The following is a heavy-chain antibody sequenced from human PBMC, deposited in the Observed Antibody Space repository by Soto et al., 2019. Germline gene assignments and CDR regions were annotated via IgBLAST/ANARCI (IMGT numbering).Heavy chain of an antibody. Sequence: QVQLVQSGAEVKKPGASVKVSCKASGYTFTTYGISWVRQAPGQGLEWMGWISAYNGNTNYAQKLQGRVTMTTDTSTSTAYMELRRPRSDDTDVYYCARDHGYCSGGTCYPRYWGQGTLVTVSS. D-gene: IGHD2-15*01. CDR3: ARDHGYCSGGTCYPRY. V-gene: IGHV1-18*01. CDR1: GYTFTTYG. CDR2: ISAYNGNT. J-gene: IGHJ4*02.